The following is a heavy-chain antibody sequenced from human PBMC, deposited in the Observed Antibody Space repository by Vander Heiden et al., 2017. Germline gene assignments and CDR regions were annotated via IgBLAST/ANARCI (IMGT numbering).Heavy chain of an antibody. CDR1: GFTFINYA. CDR2: INGSGGST. Sequence: EVQLLESGGGLVQTGGSLRLSCAVSGFTFINYAMSWVRQAPGKGLEWVSAINGSGGSTYYADPVKGRFTISRDNSKNTLYLQMNSLRAEDTAVYYCRAAAKPKFDYWGQGTLVTVSS. V-gene: IGHV3-23*01. CDR3: RAAAKPKFDY. J-gene: IGHJ4*02. D-gene: IGHD6-13*01.